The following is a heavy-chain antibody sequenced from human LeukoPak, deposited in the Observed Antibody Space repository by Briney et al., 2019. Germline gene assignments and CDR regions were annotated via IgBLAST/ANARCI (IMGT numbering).Heavy chain of an antibody. V-gene: IGHV4-38-2*01. CDR2: IYHSGST. D-gene: IGHD4-11*01. CDR1: GYSISSGYY. J-gene: IGHJ4*02. Sequence: PSETLSLTCAVSGYSISSGYYWGWIRQPPGKGLEWIGSIYHSGSTYYNPSLKSRVTISVDTSKNQFSLKLNSVTAADTAVYYCATLTTVSPFDYWGQGTLVTVSS. CDR3: ATLTTVSPFDY.